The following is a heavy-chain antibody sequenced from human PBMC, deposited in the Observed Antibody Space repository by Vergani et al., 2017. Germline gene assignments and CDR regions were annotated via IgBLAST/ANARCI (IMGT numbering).Heavy chain of an antibody. CDR2: MYHSGST. V-gene: IGHV4-59*01. D-gene: IGHD3-10*01. CDR1: GGSMSGYY. J-gene: IGHJ5*02. CDR3: RRVADFYGLGSRLLDL. Sequence: QVRLQESGPGLVKPSETLSLTCSVSGGSMSGYYWSWIRQPPGKELEWIGYMYHSGSTNYNPSLETRVTISGDTSKNQFSLKLNSVTAADTAVYYCRRVADFYGLGSRLLDLWGQGILVTVSS.